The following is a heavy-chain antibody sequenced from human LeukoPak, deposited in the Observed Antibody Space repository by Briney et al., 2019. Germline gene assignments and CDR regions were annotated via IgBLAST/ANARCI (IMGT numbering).Heavy chain of an antibody. V-gene: IGHV4-39*01. CDR3: ARRGITPDAFDI. CDR2: IYYSGST. CDR1: GGSISSSSYY. Sequence: SETLSLTCTVSGGSISSSSYYCGWIRQPPGKGLEWIGSIYYSGSTYYNPSLKSRVTISVDTSKNQFSLKLSSVTAADTAVYYCARRGITPDAFDIWGQGTMVTVSS. D-gene: IGHD3-3*01. J-gene: IGHJ3*02.